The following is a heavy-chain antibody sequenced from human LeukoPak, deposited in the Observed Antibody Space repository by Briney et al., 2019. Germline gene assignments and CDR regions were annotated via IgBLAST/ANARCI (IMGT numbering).Heavy chain of an antibody. Sequence: PSATLSLTCTVSNGSIGSFYWTWIRQPPGKGLEWIGYIFHCGSTKYNPSLKSRVTISVDTSKNQFSLKLTSITAADTAVYYCARRRISYHFDYWGQGARVTVSS. D-gene: IGHD3-3*02. J-gene: IGHJ4*02. CDR3: ARRRISYHFDY. V-gene: IGHV4-59*08. CDR1: NGSIGSFY. CDR2: IFHCGST.